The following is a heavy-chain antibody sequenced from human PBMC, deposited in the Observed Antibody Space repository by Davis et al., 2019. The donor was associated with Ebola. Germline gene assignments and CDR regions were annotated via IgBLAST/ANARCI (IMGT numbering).Heavy chain of an antibody. D-gene: IGHD5-12*01. V-gene: IGHV4-59*01. CDR3: ARDDRYSTRWYGMDV. CDR1: GGSMSSYY. CDR2: IYYSGVT. Sequence: MPSETLSLTCTVSGGSMSSYYWSWIRQPPGKGLEWIGYIYYSGVTNYNPSLTSRVTISLDTSKNQFSLKLTSVTAADTAVYYCARDDRYSTRWYGMDVWGQGTTVTVSS. J-gene: IGHJ6*02.